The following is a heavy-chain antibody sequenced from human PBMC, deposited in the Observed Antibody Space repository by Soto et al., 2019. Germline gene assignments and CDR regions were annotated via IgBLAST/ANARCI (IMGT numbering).Heavy chain of an antibody. V-gene: IGHV1-46*04. D-gene: IGHD3-10*01. CDR2: INPSGGST. Sequence: ASVKVSWKAAGYAFTSYYMHWVRQAPGQGLEWMGIINPSGGSTSYADSVKGRFTISRDNAKNSLYLQMNSLRAEDTAVYYCAREPEFGVSWGQGTLVTVSS. J-gene: IGHJ4*02. CDR1: GYAFTSYY. CDR3: AREPEFGVS.